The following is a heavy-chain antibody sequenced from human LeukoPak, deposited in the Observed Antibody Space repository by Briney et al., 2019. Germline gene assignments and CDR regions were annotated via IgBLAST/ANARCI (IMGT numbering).Heavy chain of an antibody. J-gene: IGHJ3*02. V-gene: IGHV4-38-2*01. D-gene: IGHD3-10*01. CDR1: GYSISSGYY. CDR3: ARVYDPYYGSTRGPFDI. CDR2: IYHSGST. Sequence: PSETLSLTCAVSGYSISSGYYWGWIRQPPGKGLEWIGSIYHSGSTDYNPSPKSRVTVSVDRSNNQFSLKLTSVTAADTALYYCARVYDPYYGSTRGPFDIWGQGTMVIVSS.